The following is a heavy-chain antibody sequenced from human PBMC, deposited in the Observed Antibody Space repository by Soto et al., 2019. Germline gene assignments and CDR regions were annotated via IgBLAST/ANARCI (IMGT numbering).Heavy chain of an antibody. CDR2: IYHSGST. D-gene: IGHD1-1*01. CDR1: GGSISSSNW. Sequence: QVQLQESGPGLVKPSGTLSLTCAVSGGSISSSNWWSWVCQPPGKGLEWIGEIYHSGSTNYNPSLKSRVTISVDKSKKQCSLKLSSVTAADTAVSYCARLTAPTTGDLGYWGQGTLVTVSS. V-gene: IGHV4-4*02. J-gene: IGHJ4*02. CDR3: ARLTAPTTGDLGY.